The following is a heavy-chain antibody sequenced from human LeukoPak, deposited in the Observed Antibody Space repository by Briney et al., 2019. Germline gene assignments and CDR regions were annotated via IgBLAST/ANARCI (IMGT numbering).Heavy chain of an antibody. Sequence: ASVNVSCKTSGYTFTSNSMHWVRQAPGQGLEWMGIINPSGGSTSYAQKFQGRVTMTRDTSTSTVYMELSSLRSEDTAVYYCARNRLPDHNYMDVWGKGTTVTVSS. J-gene: IGHJ6*03. CDR2: INPSGGST. D-gene: IGHD1-14*01. V-gene: IGHV1-46*01. CDR1: GYTFTSNS. CDR3: ARNRLPDHNYMDV.